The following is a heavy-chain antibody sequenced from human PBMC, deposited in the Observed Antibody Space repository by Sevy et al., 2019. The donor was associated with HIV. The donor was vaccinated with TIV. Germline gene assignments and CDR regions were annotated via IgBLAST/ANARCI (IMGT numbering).Heavy chain of an antibody. Sequence: GGSLRLSCAASGFTFSSYGMHWVRQAPGRGLEWVAVISYDGSNKYYADSVKGRFTISRDNSKNTLYLQMNSLRAEDTAVYYCAKTVRGVIITDYWGQRTLVTVSS. J-gene: IGHJ4*02. V-gene: IGHV3-30*18. CDR1: GFTFSSYG. CDR2: ISYDGSNK. CDR3: AKTVRGVIITDY. D-gene: IGHD3-10*01.